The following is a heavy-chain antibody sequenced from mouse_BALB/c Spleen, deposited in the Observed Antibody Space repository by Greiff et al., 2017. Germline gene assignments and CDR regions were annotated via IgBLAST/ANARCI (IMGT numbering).Heavy chain of an antibody. J-gene: IGHJ4*01. CDR1: GYTFTSYW. CDR3: ARGNYNYYAMDY. V-gene: IGHV1-7*01. Sequence: VQLQQSGAELAKPGASVKMSCRASGYTFTSYWMHWVKQRPGQGLEWIGYINPSTGYTEYNQKFKDKATLTADKSSSTAYMQLSSLTSEDSAVYYCARGNYNYYAMDYWGQGTSVTVSS. D-gene: IGHD2-1*01. CDR2: INPSTGYT.